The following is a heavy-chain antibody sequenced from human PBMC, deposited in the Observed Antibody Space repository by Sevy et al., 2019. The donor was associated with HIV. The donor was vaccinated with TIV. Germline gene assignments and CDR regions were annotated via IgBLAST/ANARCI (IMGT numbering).Heavy chain of an antibody. Sequence: GESLKISCAASGFTFSDYYMTWIRRAPGKGLEWVSSASNSNNYTYFADSLRGRFTISRDNAKNSLYLQINSLRAEDTAVYYCARALPYCGGGRCRGDYYGMDVWGQGTTVTVSS. V-gene: IGHV3-11*06. D-gene: IGHD2-15*01. CDR2: ASNSNNYT. CDR3: ARALPYCGGGRCRGDYYGMDV. CDR1: GFTFSDYY. J-gene: IGHJ6*02.